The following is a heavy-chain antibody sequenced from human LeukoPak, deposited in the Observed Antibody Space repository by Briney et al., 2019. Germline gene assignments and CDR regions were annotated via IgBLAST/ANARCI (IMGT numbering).Heavy chain of an antibody. CDR3: ARDRDILTGYFHYYGIDV. V-gene: IGHV3-21*01. Sequence: GGSLRLSCAASGFTFSSYSMNWVRQAPGKGLEWVSSISSSSSYIYYADSVKGRFTISRDNAKNSLYLQMNSLRAEDTAVYYCARDRDILTGYFHYYGIDVWGQGTTVTVSS. D-gene: IGHD3-9*01. CDR2: ISSSSSYI. J-gene: IGHJ6*02. CDR1: GFTFSSYS.